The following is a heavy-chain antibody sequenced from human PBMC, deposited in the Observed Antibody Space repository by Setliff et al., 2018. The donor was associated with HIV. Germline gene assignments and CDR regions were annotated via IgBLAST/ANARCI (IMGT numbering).Heavy chain of an antibody. Sequence: PGESLKISCKGSENSFTTYWIGWVRQMPGKGLEWMGIIYPDDSDTRYSPSLQGQVTMSVDKSVNTAYLQWSSLKASDTAMYFCARHLRETYYYGSGSPGVAFDIWGQGTMVTVSS. J-gene: IGHJ3*02. CDR1: ENSFTTYW. V-gene: IGHV5-51*01. CDR3: ARHLRETYYYGSGSPGVAFDI. D-gene: IGHD3-10*01. CDR2: IYPDDSDT.